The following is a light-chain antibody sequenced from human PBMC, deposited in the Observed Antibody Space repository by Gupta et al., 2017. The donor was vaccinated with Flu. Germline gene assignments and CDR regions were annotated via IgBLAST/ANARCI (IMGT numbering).Light chain of an antibody. V-gene: IGKV3-20*01. CDR1: QSVSSSY. J-gene: IGKJ1*01. CDR2: GAS. CDR3: HQYGSSP. Sequence: EIVLTQSPGTLSLSPGERATLSCRASQSVSSSYLAWYQQKPGQAPRLLIYGASSRATGIPDRFSGSGSGTDFTLTISRLEPEDFAVYYCHQYGSSPFGQGTKVEIK.